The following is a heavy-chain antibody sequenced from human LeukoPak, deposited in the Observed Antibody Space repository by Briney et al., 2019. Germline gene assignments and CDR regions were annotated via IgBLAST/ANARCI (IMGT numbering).Heavy chain of an antibody. D-gene: IGHD3-22*01. CDR1: GGSISSGDYY. CDR3: ARDRGYYDSSGYSSSNAFDI. J-gene: IGHJ3*02. Sequence: SETLSLTCTVSGGSISSGDYYWSWIRQPPGKGLEWIGYIYYSGSTYYNPSLKSRVTISVDTSKNQFSLKLSSVTAADTAVYYCARDRGYYDSSGYSSSNAFDIWGQGTMVTVSS. CDR2: IYYSGST. V-gene: IGHV4-30-4*01.